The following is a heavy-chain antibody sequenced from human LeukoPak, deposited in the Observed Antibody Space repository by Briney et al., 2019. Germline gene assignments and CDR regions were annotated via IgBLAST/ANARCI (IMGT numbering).Heavy chain of an antibody. CDR3: AREPTSSGSCWFDP. V-gene: IGHV4-4*08. J-gene: IGHJ5*02. D-gene: IGHD3-10*01. CDR2: FYTSGST. Sequence: SETLPLACSVYGLPFRGYYWGWIPQPPGKGLEWVGRFYTSGSTNYNPSLKSRVTISVDPSNNQFSLKLSSVTAADTAVYYCAREPTSSGSCWFDPWGQGTLVTVSS. CDR1: GLPFRGYY.